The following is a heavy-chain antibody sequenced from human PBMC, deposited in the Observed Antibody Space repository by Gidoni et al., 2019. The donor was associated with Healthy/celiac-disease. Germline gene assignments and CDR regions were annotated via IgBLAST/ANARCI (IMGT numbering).Heavy chain of an antibody. V-gene: IGHV3-23*01. Sequence: GLEWVSAISGSGGSTYYADSVKGRFTISRDNSKNTLYLQMNSLRAEDTAVYYCAKGSYTVSGMDVWGQGTTVTVSS. CDR3: AKGSYTVSGMDV. J-gene: IGHJ6*02. D-gene: IGHD4-17*01. CDR2: ISGSGGST.